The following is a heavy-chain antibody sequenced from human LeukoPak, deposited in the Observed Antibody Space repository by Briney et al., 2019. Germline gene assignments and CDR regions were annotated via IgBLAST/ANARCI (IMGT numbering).Heavy chain of an antibody. CDR2: IYYSGST. V-gene: IGHV4-59*11. CDR1: GGSISSHY. J-gene: IGHJ5*02. Sequence: SETLSLTCTVSGGSISSHYWSWLRQPPGKGLDWIGYIYYSGSTKFNPSLKSRVTISVDTSKNQFSLKLSSVTAADTAVYYCARVTGPYNWFDPWGQGTLVTVSS. CDR3: ARVTGPYNWFDP. D-gene: IGHD3-10*01.